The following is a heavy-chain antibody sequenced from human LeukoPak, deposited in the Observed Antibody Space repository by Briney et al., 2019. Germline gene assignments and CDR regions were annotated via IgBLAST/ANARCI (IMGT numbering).Heavy chain of an antibody. Sequence: SETLSLTCTVSGGSISSGSYYWSWIRQPAGKGLEWIGRIYTSGSTNYNPSLKSRVTMSVDTSKNQFSLKLSSVTAADTAVYYCARDSHQAVVVPAGKGDWFDPWGQGTLVTVSS. J-gene: IGHJ5*02. CDR1: GGSISSGSYY. CDR3: ARDSHQAVVVPAGKGDWFDP. V-gene: IGHV4-61*02. CDR2: IYTSGST. D-gene: IGHD2-2*01.